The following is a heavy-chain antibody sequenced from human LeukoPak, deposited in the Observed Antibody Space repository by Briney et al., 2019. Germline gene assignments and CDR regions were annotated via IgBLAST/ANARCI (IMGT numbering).Heavy chain of an antibody. V-gene: IGHV1-69-2*01. CDR3: ALNYGDYYYYMDV. D-gene: IGHD4-17*01. CDR1: GYTFTDYY. J-gene: IGHJ6*03. CDR2: VDPEDGET. Sequence: ASVKVSCKVSGYTFTDYYMHWVQQAPGKGLEWMGLVDPEDGETIYAEKFQGRVTITADTSTDTARMELSSLRSEDTAVYYCALNYGDYYYYMDVWGKGTTVTVSS.